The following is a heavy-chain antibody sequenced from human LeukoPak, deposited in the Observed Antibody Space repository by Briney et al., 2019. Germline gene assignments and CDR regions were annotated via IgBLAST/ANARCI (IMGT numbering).Heavy chain of an antibody. CDR2: INPNSGGT. Sequence: ASVKVSCKASGYTFTGYYMHWVRQAPGQGLEWMGWINPNSGGTNYAQKFQGRVTMTRDTSISTAYMELSRLRSGDTAVYYCARGSGSYHSNWFDPWGQGTLVTVSS. V-gene: IGHV1-2*02. J-gene: IGHJ5*02. CDR3: ARGSGSYHSNWFDP. D-gene: IGHD1-26*01. CDR1: GYTFTGYY.